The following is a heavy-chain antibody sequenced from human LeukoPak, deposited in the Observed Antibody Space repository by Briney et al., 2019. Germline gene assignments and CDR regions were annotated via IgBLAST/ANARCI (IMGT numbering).Heavy chain of an antibody. CDR3: ASFSTVVDY. CDR2: ISGNTNYI. D-gene: IGHD4-23*01. V-gene: IGHV3-21*01. CDR1: GFTFSRYT. Sequence: GGSLRLSCAASGFTFSRYTMNWVRQAPGKGLEWVSSISGNTNYIYYADSMKGRFTISRDNAKNSLYLHMNSLRAEDTAVYYCASFSTVVDYWGQGTLVTVSS. J-gene: IGHJ4*02.